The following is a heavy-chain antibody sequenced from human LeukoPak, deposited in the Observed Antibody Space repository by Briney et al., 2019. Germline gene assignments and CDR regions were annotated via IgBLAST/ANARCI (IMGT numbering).Heavy chain of an antibody. V-gene: IGHV3-53*01. CDR1: GFTVSSNY. Sequence: GGSLRLSCVASGFTVSSNYMSWVRQAPGKGLEWVSVIYSGGSTYYADSVKGRFTISRDNSKNTLYLQMNSLRAEDTAVYYCARSTLWFGADYWGQGTLVTVSS. D-gene: IGHD3-10*01. CDR3: ARSTLWFGADY. J-gene: IGHJ4*02. CDR2: IYSGGST.